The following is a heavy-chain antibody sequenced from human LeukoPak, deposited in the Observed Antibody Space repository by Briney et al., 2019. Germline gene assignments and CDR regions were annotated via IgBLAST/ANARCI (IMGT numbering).Heavy chain of an antibody. V-gene: IGHV4-39*07. CDR2: IYYSGST. D-gene: IGHD3-10*01. CDR3: TRANGYGLIDY. J-gene: IGHJ4*02. Sequence: SETLSLTCTVSGGSISSSSYYWGWIRQPPGKGLEWIGSIYYSGSTYYNPSLKSRVTISVDTSKNQFSLKLSSATAAATAMYYCTRANGYGLIDYWGQGTLVTVSS. CDR1: GGSISSSSYY.